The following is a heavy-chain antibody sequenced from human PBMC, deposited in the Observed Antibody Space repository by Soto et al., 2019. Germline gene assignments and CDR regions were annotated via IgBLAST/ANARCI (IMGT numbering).Heavy chain of an antibody. CDR3: ARGSYSSSSLYYYYYYGMDV. J-gene: IGHJ6*02. Sequence: PSETLSLTCAVYGGSFSGYYWSWIRQPPGKGLEWIGEINHSGSTNYNPSLKSRVTISVDTSKNQFSLKLSSVTAADTAVYYCARGSYSSSSLYYYYYYGMDVWGQGTTVTVSS. CDR1: GGSFSGYY. V-gene: IGHV4-34*01. D-gene: IGHD6-6*01. CDR2: INHSGST.